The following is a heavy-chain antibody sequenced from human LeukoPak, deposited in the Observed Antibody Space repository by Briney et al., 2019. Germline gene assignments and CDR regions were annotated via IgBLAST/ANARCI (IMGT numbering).Heavy chain of an antibody. CDR3: ATHGGNYFDY. Sequence: SETLSLTCTVSDGSIRSHYWTWIRQPPGKGLELIGYISYSGSTNYNPSLKSRITISVDTSKNQFSLKLSSVTAADTAQYYCATHGGNYFDYWGQGTLVTVSS. CDR2: ISYSGST. CDR1: DGSIRSHY. J-gene: IGHJ4*02. V-gene: IGHV4-59*11. D-gene: IGHD4-23*01.